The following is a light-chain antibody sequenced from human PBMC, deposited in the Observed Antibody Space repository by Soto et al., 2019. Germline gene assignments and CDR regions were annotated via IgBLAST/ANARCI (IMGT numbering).Light chain of an antibody. J-gene: IGLJ1*01. V-gene: IGLV1-51*02. CDR1: SSNIVNNY. CDR3: GTWDSSLSALYV. CDR2: ENN. Sequence: QSALTQPSSVSAAPGQKVTISCSGSSSNIVNNYVSWYQQLPGTAPKLLIYENNKRPSGIPDRFSGSKSGTSATLGITGLQTGDEADYYCGTWDSSLSALYVFGTGTKVTVL.